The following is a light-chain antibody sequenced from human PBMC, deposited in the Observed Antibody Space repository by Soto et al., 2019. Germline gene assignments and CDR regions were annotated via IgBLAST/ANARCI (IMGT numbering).Light chain of an antibody. CDR1: QSISTW. CDR2: KAS. J-gene: IGKJ4*01. CDR3: QQYNTYPLT. Sequence: DIQMTQSPSTLSASVGDRVTITCRASQSISTWLAWYQQKPGKAPKLLIYKASNLEDGVPSRFSGSGSGTEFTITISSLQADDFATYYCQQYNTYPLTFGGGTTVESK. V-gene: IGKV1-5*03.